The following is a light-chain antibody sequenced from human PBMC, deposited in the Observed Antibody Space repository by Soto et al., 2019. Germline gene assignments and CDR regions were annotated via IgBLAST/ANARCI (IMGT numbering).Light chain of an antibody. Sequence: EIVLTQSPDTLSLSPGERATLSCRASERLSSVYLAWYQQRPGQPPRLLIYGASSRATGIPDRFSGSGSGTDFTLTISRLEPEEFAVYFCQQYAGSPLTFGVGTKVDIK. CDR3: QQYAGSPLT. CDR1: ERLSSVY. V-gene: IGKV3-20*01. CDR2: GAS. J-gene: IGKJ4*01.